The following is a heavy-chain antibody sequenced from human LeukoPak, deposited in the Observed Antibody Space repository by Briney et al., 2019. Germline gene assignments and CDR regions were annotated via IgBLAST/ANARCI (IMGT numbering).Heavy chain of an antibody. Sequence: PGRSLRLSCAASGFTFSSYVMTWVRQAPGKGLEWVSAISGGGGTTYYADSVKGRFTISRDNSKNTLYLQMNSLRAEDTALYYCANGGTIFGPFDYWGQGALVTVSS. V-gene: IGHV3-23*01. CDR2: ISGGGGTT. CDR3: ANGGTIFGPFDY. D-gene: IGHD3-3*01. CDR1: GFTFSSYV. J-gene: IGHJ4*02.